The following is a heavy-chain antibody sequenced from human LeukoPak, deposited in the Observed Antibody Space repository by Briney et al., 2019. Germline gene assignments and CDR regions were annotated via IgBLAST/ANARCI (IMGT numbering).Heavy chain of an antibody. D-gene: IGHD2-2*01. J-gene: IGHJ3*02. V-gene: IGHV4-59*08. Sequence: PSETLSLTCSVSGGSISSYSWSWIRQPPGKGLEWMAYLYESGTTNYKASLKSGVTMSVDTSKNHFSLRLSSVTAADTAVYYCATQELVPAALNAFDIWGQGTLVTVSS. CDR3: ATQELVPAALNAFDI. CDR2: LYESGTT. CDR1: GGSISSYS.